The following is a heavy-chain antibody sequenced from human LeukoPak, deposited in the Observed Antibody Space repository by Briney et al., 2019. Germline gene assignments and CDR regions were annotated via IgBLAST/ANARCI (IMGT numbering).Heavy chain of an antibody. CDR2: IYHSGST. CDR1: GYSISSGYY. V-gene: IGHV4-38-2*01. Sequence: PSETLSLTCAVSGYSISSGYYWGWIRQPPGKGLEWIGSIYHSGSTYYNPSLESRVTISVDTSKNQFSLKLSSVTAADTAVYYCAEEMTTVTTGWFDPWGQGTLVTVSS. CDR3: AEEMTTVTTGWFDP. J-gene: IGHJ5*02. D-gene: IGHD4-11*01.